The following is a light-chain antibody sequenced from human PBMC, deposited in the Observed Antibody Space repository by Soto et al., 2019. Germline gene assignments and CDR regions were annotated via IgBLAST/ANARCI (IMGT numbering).Light chain of an antibody. V-gene: IGKV3D-20*01. J-gene: IGKJ5*01. CDR1: ERVSSSY. CDR3: QQYGSSPIT. CDR2: DAS. Sequence: IVLTQYPATMSLSPGERATLSRVASERVSSSYVAWYQMKAGLAPRLLIHDASTRASGIPDRFRGSKSGTDFTLTIRGLEPEDAALYYCQQYGSSPITFGQGTRLEIK.